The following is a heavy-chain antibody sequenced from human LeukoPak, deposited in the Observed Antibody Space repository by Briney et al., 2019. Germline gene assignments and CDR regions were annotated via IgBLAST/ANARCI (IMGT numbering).Heavy chain of an antibody. V-gene: IGHV3-7*01. CDR1: GFTFSSHW. CDR2: IRPDGSEE. CDR3: ARLLGTVTTYDY. D-gene: IGHD1-7*01. J-gene: IGHJ4*02. Sequence: RGSLRLSCAASGFTFSSHWMSWVRQAPGKGLECVASIRPDGSEEYYMDSVKGRFTISRDNAKNSLYLQMNSLRAEDTAVYYCARLLGTVTTYDYWGQGTLVTVSS.